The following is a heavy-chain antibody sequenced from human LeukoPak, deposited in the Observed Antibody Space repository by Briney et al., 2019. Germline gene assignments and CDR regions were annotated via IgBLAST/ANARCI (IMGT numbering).Heavy chain of an antibody. J-gene: IGHJ5*02. Sequence: SETLSLTCTVSGGSISSSSYYWGWIRQPPGKGLEWIGSIYYSGSTYYNPSLKSRVTISVDTSKNQFSLKLSSVTAADTAVYYCARALGRLQGWFDPWGQGTLVTVSS. CDR2: IYYSGST. CDR3: ARALGRLQGWFDP. CDR1: GGSISSSSYY. D-gene: IGHD1-26*01. V-gene: IGHV4-39*07.